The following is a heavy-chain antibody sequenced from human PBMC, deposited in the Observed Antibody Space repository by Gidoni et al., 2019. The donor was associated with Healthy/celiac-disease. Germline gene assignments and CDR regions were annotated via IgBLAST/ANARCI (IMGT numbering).Heavy chain of an antibody. CDR3: ARGGGYCSGGSCPGWFDP. J-gene: IGHJ5*02. CDR1: GFTFSHYY. Sequence: QVQLVESGGGLVKPGGSLRLSCAASGFTFSHYYMRWIRQAPGKGLEWVSYISSSRSYTNYADSVKGRFTISRENAKNSLYLQMNSLRAEDTAVYYCARGGGYCSGGSCPGWFDPWGQGTLVTVSS. D-gene: IGHD2-15*01. V-gene: IGHV3-11*05. CDR2: ISSSRSYT.